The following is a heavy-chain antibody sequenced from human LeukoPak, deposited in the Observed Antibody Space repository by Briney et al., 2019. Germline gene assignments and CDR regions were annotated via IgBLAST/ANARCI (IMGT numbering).Heavy chain of an antibody. D-gene: IGHD3-22*01. Sequence: SETLSLTCTVSGGSISSYYWSWIRQPPGKGLEWIGYIYYSGSTNYNPSLKSRVTISVDTSKNQFSLKLSSVTAADTAVYYCAGVDYDSSGYWTPSPFDYWGQGTLVTVSS. CDR2: IYYSGST. CDR1: GGSISSYY. CDR3: AGVDYDSSGYWTPSPFDY. J-gene: IGHJ4*02. V-gene: IGHV4-59*01.